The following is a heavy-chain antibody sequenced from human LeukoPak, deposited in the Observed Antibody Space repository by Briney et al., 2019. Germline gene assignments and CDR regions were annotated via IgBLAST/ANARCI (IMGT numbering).Heavy chain of an antibody. J-gene: IGHJ4*02. CDR3: STVGPSGSHYPLDS. CDR2: IKSNTDGGAA. Sequence: GGSLRLSCAASGFTFINAWMSWVRQAPGKGLEWVGRIKSNTDGGAADHGTPVKGRFIISRDDSKNTLYLQMNSLKTEDTAVYFCSTVGPSGSHYPLDSWGQGTLVTVSS. CDR1: GFTFINAW. D-gene: IGHD3-10*01. V-gene: IGHV3-15*01.